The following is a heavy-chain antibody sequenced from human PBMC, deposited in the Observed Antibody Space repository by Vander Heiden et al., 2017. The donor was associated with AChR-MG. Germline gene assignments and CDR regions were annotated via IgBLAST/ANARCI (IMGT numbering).Heavy chain of an antibody. D-gene: IGHD4-17*01. Sequence: QVQLVESGGGVVQPGRSLRLSCAASGFTFSSYGLHWVRQAPGKGLEWVAVIWYDGSNKYYADSVKGRFTISRDNSKNTLYLQMNSLRAEDTAVYYCARDVVRGDGDYDYYYYYMDVWGKGTTVTVSS. CDR2: IWYDGSNK. CDR1: GFTFSSYG. CDR3: ARDVVRGDGDYDYYYYYMDV. J-gene: IGHJ6*03. V-gene: IGHV3-33*01.